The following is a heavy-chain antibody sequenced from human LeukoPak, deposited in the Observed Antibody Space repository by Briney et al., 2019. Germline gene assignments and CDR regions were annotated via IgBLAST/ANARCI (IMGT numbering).Heavy chain of an antibody. CDR3: ARVGRSTVGGY. D-gene: IGHD4-23*01. Sequence: PGGSLRLSCAASGFTFSSFEMNWVRQAPGKGLEWVSYISNSDADVYYADSVKGRFTISRDNAKISLYLQMNSLRVEDTAAYYCARVGRSTVGGYWGQGTLVTVSS. V-gene: IGHV3-48*03. CDR2: ISNSDADV. CDR1: GFTFSSFE. J-gene: IGHJ4*02.